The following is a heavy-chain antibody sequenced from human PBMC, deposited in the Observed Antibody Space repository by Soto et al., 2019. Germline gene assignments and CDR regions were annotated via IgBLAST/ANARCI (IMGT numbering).Heavy chain of an antibody. V-gene: IGHV3-15*01. CDR1: GFTFSNAW. D-gene: IGHD6-19*01. Sequence: GGSLRLSCAASGFTFSNAWMSWVRQAPGKGLEWVGRIKSKTDGGTTDYAAPVKGRFTISRDDSKNTLYLQMNSLKTEDTAVYYCTTDFSSGWYGNYYGMDVWGQGTTVTVSS. J-gene: IGHJ6*02. CDR3: TTDFSSGWYGNYYGMDV. CDR2: IKSKTDGGTT.